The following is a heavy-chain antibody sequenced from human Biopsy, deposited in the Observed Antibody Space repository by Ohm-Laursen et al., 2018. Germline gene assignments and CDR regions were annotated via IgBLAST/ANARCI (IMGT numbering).Heavy chain of an antibody. CDR3: ARDSLVGGLS. CDR1: GKSFNGYY. CDR2: INQGGSEN. J-gene: IGHJ5*02. Sequence: LTCAVYGKSFNGYYWSWVRQAPGKGLEWVANINQGGSENYYVESVKGRFTISRDNAKNSLYLQMNSLRAEDTAVYYCARDSLVGGLSWGQGTLVTVSS. V-gene: IGHV3-7*01. D-gene: IGHD2-8*02.